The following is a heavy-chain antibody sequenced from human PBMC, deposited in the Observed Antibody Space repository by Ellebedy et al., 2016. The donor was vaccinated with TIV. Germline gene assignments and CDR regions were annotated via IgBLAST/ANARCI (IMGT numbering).Heavy chain of an antibody. Sequence: GGSLRLSCAASGFSFSNYWMTWVRQAPGKGLEWVANIKRDGSEKNYVDSVKGRFTISRDNAKNSLYLQMNSLRAEDTAVYYCVRELSPGWYDLWGQGTLVTVSS. J-gene: IGHJ5*02. D-gene: IGHD4/OR15-4a*01. CDR2: IKRDGSEK. V-gene: IGHV3-7*03. CDR3: VRELSPGWYDL. CDR1: GFSFSNYW.